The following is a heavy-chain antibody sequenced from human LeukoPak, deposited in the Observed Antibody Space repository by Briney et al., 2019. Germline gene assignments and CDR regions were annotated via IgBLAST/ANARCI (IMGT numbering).Heavy chain of an antibody. J-gene: IGHJ4*02. D-gene: IGHD6-13*01. CDR3: ARWGGERIATAGTVKYTEY. Sequence: GESLKISCKGSGYSFTSYWISWVRQMPGKGLEWMGRIDPSDSYTNYSPSFQGHVTISADKSISTAYLQWSSLKASDTAMYYCARWGGERIATAGTVKYTEYWGQGTLVTVSS. CDR1: GYSFTSYW. V-gene: IGHV5-10-1*01. CDR2: IDPSDSYT.